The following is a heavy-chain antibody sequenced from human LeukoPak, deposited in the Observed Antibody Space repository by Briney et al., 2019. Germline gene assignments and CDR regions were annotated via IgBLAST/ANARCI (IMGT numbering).Heavy chain of an antibody. Sequence: GGSLRLSCAASGFFFRGYWMSWLRQAPGKGLVWVANINKDGSDKYYVDSVKGRFTISRDNAKNSVYLQMNSLRAEDTAVYFCASGGDSSSWPFDYWGQGILVTVSS. CDR3: ASGGDSSSWPFDY. CDR2: INKDGSDK. CDR1: GFFFRGYW. D-gene: IGHD6-13*01. J-gene: IGHJ4*02. V-gene: IGHV3-7*01.